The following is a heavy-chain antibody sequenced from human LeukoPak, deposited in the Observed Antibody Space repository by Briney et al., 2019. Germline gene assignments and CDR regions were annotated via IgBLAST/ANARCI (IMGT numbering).Heavy chain of an antibody. Sequence: GASVKVSCKASGYTFTGYYMHWVRQAPGQGLEWMGWINPNSGGTNYAQKFQGRVTMTRDTSISTAYMELSRLRSDDTAVYYCARGHTYYYGSGSYLYWGQGTLVTVSS. CDR2: INPNSGGT. D-gene: IGHD3-10*01. V-gene: IGHV1-2*02. CDR3: ARGHTYYYGSGSYLY. J-gene: IGHJ4*02. CDR1: GYTFTGYY.